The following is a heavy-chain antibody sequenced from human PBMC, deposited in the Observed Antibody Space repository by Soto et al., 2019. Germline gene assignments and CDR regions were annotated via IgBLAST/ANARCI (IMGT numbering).Heavy chain of an antibody. CDR3: AKEIRWLEMATTIDY. J-gene: IGHJ4*02. D-gene: IGHD1-1*01. CDR1: GFTFSSYA. CDR2: ISGSGGST. V-gene: IGHV3-23*01. Sequence: GGSLRLSCAASGFTFSSYAMSWVRQAPGKGLEWVSAISGSGGSTYYADSVQGRFTISRDNSKNTLYLQMNSLRAEDTALYYCAKEIRWLEMATTIDYWGQGTLVTVSS.